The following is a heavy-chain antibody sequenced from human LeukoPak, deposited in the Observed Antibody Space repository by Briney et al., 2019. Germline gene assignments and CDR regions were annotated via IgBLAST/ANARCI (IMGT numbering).Heavy chain of an antibody. CDR1: GGTFSSYA. D-gene: IGHD6-19*01. Sequence: GSSVTVSCKASGGTFSSYAISWVRQAPGQGLEWMGRIIPILGIANYAQKFQGRVTITADKSTSTAYMELSSLRSEDTAVYYCARHPVGYSSGWAFDYWGQGTLVTVSS. CDR2: IIPILGIA. V-gene: IGHV1-69*04. CDR3: ARHPVGYSSGWAFDY. J-gene: IGHJ4*02.